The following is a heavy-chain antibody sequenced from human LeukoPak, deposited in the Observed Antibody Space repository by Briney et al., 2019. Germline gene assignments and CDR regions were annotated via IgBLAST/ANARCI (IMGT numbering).Heavy chain of an antibody. CDR3: ARDVHYYDSSGYPDDY. D-gene: IGHD3-22*01. CDR2: IKPDGSQK. V-gene: IGHV3-7*01. Sequence: GESLRLSCVASGFTFNNYWMDWVRQAPGKGLEWVASIKPDGSQKYYVDSLKGRFTISRDNAKNSLYLQMDSLRVEDTAVYYCARDVHYYDSSGYPDDYWGQGTLVTVSS. J-gene: IGHJ4*02. CDR1: GFTFNNYW.